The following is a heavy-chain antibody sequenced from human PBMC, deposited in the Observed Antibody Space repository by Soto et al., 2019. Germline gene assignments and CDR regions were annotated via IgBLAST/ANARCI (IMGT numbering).Heavy chain of an antibody. J-gene: IGHJ4*02. V-gene: IGHV1-18*01. CDR1: GYTFTSYG. Sequence: ASVKVSCKASGYTFTSYGISWVRQAPGQGLEWMGWISAYNGNTNYAQKLQGRVTMTTDTPTNTVYMELSSLRSEDTAMYYCARDWADSYDTGSPLGDWGQGSPVTVSS. CDR2: ISAYNGNT. D-gene: IGHD3-10*01. CDR3: ARDWADSYDTGSPLGD.